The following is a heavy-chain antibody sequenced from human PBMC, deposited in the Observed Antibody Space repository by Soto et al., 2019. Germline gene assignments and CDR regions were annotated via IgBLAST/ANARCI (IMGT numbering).Heavy chain of an antibody. J-gene: IGHJ4*02. CDR2: IKQDGREK. V-gene: IGHV3-7*05. Sequence: GGSLRLSCAASGFAFSTYWMSWVRQAPGKGLEWVANIKQDGREKYSLDSVRGRFTISRDNANNSLYLQMNNLRAEDTAVYYCATTAGGFFDNWGQGTPVTVSS. D-gene: IGHD1-1*01. CDR3: ATTAGGFFDN. CDR1: GFAFSTYW.